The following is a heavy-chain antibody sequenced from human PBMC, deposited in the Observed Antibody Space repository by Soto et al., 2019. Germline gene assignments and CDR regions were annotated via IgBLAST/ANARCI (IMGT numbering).Heavy chain of an antibody. CDR1: GGTFSSYA. CDR3: ARDTLRDIVVVTVDHAFDL. D-gene: IGHD2-21*02. V-gene: IGHV1-69*01. CDR2: IIPLFGTA. J-gene: IGHJ3*01. Sequence: QVQLVQSGAEVKKPGSSVKVSCKASGGTFSSYAISWVRQAPGQGLEWMGGIIPLFGTANYAQKFQGRVTTTADESTSTADMELSSLRAEDTAVYYCARDTLRDIVVVTVDHAFDLWGQGTMVTVSS.